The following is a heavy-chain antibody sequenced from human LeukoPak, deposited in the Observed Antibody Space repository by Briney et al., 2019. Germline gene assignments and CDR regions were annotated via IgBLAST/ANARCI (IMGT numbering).Heavy chain of an antibody. J-gene: IGHJ4*02. CDR3: ATHWRFGELSYFDY. V-gene: IGHV1-46*01. CDR2: INPSDGGT. Sequence: GASVKVSCKASGYTFTSYYMHWVRQAPGQGLEWMGIINPSDGGTSYAQKFQARVTMTRDTSTSTVYMELSSLRSEDTAVYYCATHWRFGELSYFDYWGQGTLVTVSS. D-gene: IGHD3-10*01. CDR1: GYTFTSYY.